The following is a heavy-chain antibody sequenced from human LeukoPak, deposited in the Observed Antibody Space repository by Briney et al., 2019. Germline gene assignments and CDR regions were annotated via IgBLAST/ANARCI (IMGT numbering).Heavy chain of an antibody. CDR1: GFTFSSYN. J-gene: IGHJ3*02. CDR2: ISSSRSYI. Sequence: GGSLRLSCAASGFTFSSYNMNWVRQAPGKGLEWVSSISSSRSYIYYADSVRGRFTISRDNAKNSLYLQMNRLRAEDTAVYYCVGRTSWYDAFDIWGQGTMVTVSS. V-gene: IGHV3-21*01. CDR3: VGRTSWYDAFDI. D-gene: IGHD2-2*01.